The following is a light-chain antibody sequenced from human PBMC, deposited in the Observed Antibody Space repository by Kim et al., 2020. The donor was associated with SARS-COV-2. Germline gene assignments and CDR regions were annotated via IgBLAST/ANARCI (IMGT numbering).Light chain of an antibody. CDR2: RES. V-gene: IGLV3-9*01. CDR1: NKRSKN. J-gene: IGLJ1*01. CDR3: QVWNSSTATHV. Sequence: ARRQTAKINSKRNNKRSKNVSWSQEEPGQALVLSIYRESNRPSGIPERVSGSNSGNTATMTISRAQAGDEADYYCQVWNSSTATHVFGTGTKVTVL.